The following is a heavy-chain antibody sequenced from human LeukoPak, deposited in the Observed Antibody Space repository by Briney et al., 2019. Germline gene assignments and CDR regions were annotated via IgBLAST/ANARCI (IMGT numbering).Heavy chain of an antibody. CDR1: GGSISSGNW. V-gene: IGHV4-4*02. Sequence: SGTLSLTCAVSGGSISSGNWWSWVRQPPGKALEWIGEIYLSGSTNYNSSLKSRVTISVDKSKNEFSLKLTSVTAADTAVYYCARDQNYYDSSGYYHTWFDPWGQGTLVTVSS. D-gene: IGHD3-22*01. CDR2: IYLSGST. CDR3: ARDQNYYDSSGYYHTWFDP. J-gene: IGHJ5*02.